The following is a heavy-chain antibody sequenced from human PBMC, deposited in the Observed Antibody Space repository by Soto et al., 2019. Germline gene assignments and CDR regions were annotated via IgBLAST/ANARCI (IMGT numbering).Heavy chain of an antibody. Sequence: SETLSLTCTVSGGSISSYYWSWIRQPPGKGLEWIGYIHYSGSTNYNPSLKSRVTISVDTSKNQFSLKLSSVTAADTAVYYCARDPGDSSGYSLWYFDYWGQGTLVTVS. V-gene: IGHV4-59*01. CDR2: IHYSGST. CDR3: ARDPGDSSGYSLWYFDY. D-gene: IGHD3-22*01. J-gene: IGHJ4*02. CDR1: GGSISSYY.